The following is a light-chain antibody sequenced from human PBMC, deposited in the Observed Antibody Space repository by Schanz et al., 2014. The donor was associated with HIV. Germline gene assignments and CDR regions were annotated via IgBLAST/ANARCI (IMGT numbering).Light chain of an antibody. CDR2: EGT. CDR1: SFDVGSSAF. J-gene: IGLJ1*01. Sequence: QSALTQPASVSGTPGQSITISCSGTSFDVGSSAFVSWYQVSPGGAPKLLIYEGTRRPSGVSNRFSGSKSGNTASLLISGLQAEDEADYYCNSYTNSGTQVFGTGTKLTVL. V-gene: IGLV2-14*02. CDR3: NSYTNSGTQV.